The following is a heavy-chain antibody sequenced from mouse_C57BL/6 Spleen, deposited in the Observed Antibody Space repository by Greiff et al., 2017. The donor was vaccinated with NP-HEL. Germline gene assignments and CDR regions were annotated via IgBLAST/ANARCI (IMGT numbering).Heavy chain of an antibody. J-gene: IGHJ3*01. CDR1: GFSFTSYA. V-gene: IGHV2-9-1*01. CDR2: IWTGGGT. CDR3: AGGCLETAQATGFAY. Sequence: QVQLKESGPGLVAPSQSLSITCTVSGFSFTSYAISWVRQPPGKGLEWLGVIWTGGGTTYTSALKSRPSISKDNSRSQVSLKMNSLRTDDTARYYCAGGCLETAQATGFAYWGQGTLVTVSS. D-gene: IGHD3-2*02.